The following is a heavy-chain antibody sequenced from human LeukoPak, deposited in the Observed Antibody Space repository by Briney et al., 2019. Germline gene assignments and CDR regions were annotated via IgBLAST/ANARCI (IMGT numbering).Heavy chain of an antibody. CDR3: ARPTNSSSFGILDAFDI. CDR2: IYTSGST. V-gene: IGHV4-4*09. CDR1: GGSISSYY. J-gene: IGHJ3*02. D-gene: IGHD6-6*01. Sequence: SGTLSLTCTVSGGSISSYYWSWIRQPPGKGLEWIGYIYTSGSTNYNPSLKSRVTISVDTSKNQFSLKLSSVTAADTAVYYCARPTNSSSFGILDAFDIWGQGTMVTVSS.